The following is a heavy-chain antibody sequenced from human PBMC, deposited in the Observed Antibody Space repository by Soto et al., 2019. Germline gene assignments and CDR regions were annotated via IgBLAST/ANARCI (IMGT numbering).Heavy chain of an antibody. CDR2: IYYSGST. CDR1: GGSISSYY. V-gene: IGHV4-59*01. CDR3: ARDYYDSRGYYYITGYNWFDP. D-gene: IGHD3-22*01. Sequence: SETLSLTCTVSGGSISSYYWSWIRQPPGKGLEWIGYIYYSGSTNYNPSLKSRVTISVDTSKNQFSLKLSSVTAADTAVYYCARDYYDSRGYYYITGYNWFDPWGQGTLVTVSS. J-gene: IGHJ5*02.